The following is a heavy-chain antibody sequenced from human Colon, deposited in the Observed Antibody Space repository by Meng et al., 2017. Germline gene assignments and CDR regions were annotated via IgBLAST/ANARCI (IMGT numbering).Heavy chain of an antibody. D-gene: IGHD3-10*01. J-gene: IGHJ4*02. CDR1: GGSISSYYW. CDR2: INHSGST. Sequence: RQVGPRLVEPSGTLALTCAGSGGSISSYYWWTWVRQPPGKGLEWIGEINHSGSTSYVPSLKSRITISVDKSNTLLSLKLNSVTAADTAMYYCARRNTRNSGGGNNYWGQGTLVTVSS. CDR3: ARRNTRNSGGGNNY. V-gene: IGHV4-4*02.